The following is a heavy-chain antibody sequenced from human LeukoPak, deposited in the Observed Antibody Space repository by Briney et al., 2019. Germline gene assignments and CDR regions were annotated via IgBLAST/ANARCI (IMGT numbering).Heavy chain of an antibody. CDR1: GYTFTGYY. V-gene: IGHV1-2*02. D-gene: IGHD5-24*01. CDR2: INPNSGGT. CDR3: ARPGDGYNPGGFQH. J-gene: IGHJ1*01. Sequence: GASVKVSCKASGYTFTGYYMHWVRQAPGQGLEWMGWINPNSGGTNYAQKFQGRVTMTRDTSISTAYMELSRLRSEDTAVYYCARPGDGYNPGGFQHWGQGTLVTVSS.